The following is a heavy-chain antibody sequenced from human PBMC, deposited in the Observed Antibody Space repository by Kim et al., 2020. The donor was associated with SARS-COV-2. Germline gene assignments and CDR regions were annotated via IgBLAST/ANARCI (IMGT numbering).Heavy chain of an antibody. V-gene: IGHV4-59*01. J-gene: IGHJ6*03. Sequence: SETLSLTCTVSGGSISSYYWSWIRQPPGKGLEWIGYIYYSGSTNYNPSLKGRFTISVDTSKNQFSLKLSSVTAADTAVYYCARSLPAAILSDSPYMDVWGKGTTVTVSS. CDR1: GGSISSYY. D-gene: IGHD2-2*02. CDR2: IYYSGST. CDR3: ARSLPAAILSDSPYMDV.